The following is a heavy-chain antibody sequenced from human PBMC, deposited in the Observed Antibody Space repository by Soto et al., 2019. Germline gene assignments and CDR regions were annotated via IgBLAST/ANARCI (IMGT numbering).Heavy chain of an antibody. D-gene: IGHD2-15*01. CDR1: GFTFSSYG. CDR3: AKGYENGLYCSGGSCYNYYFDY. Sequence: GGSLRLSCAASGFTFSSYGMHWVRQAPGKGLEWVAVISYDGSNKYYADSVKGRFTISRDNSKNTLYLQMNSLRAEDTAVYYCAKGYENGLYCSGGSCYNYYFDYWGQGTLVTVSS. J-gene: IGHJ4*02. CDR2: ISYDGSNK. V-gene: IGHV3-30*18.